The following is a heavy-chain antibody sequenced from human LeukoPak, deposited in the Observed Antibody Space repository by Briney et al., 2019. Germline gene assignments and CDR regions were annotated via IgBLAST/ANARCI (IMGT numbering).Heavy chain of an antibody. D-gene: IGHD6-13*01. CDR2: IYYSGST. V-gene: IGHV4-59*01. Sequence: SETLSLTCTVSGGSISSYYWSWIRQPPGKGLEWIGYIYYSGSTNYNPSLKSRVTISVDTSKNQFSLKLSSVTAADTAVYYCARDSRIAAAGNMDVWGKGTTVTVSS. J-gene: IGHJ6*03. CDR3: ARDSRIAAAGNMDV. CDR1: GGSISSYY.